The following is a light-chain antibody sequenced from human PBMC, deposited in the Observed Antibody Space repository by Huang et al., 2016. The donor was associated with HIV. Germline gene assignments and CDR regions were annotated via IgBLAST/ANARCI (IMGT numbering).Light chain of an antibody. CDR1: EGIGNS. CDR3: QQYFDTRMYT. Sequence: DIQMTQSPSSLSASVGDRVTITCRASEGIGNSLAWYQQKPGKAPKLLVYTASRLQSGGPSRFSGSRSGTDYTLTISSLQPEDFATYYCQQYFDTRMYTFGQGTKLEIK. V-gene: IGKV1-NL1*01. J-gene: IGKJ2*01. CDR2: TAS.